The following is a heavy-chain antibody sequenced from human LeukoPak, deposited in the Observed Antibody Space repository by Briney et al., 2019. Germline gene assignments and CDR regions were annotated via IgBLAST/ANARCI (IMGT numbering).Heavy chain of an antibody. V-gene: IGHV3-30*18. CDR3: ANDESGYSYGFTYYYYGMDV. J-gene: IGHJ6*02. Sequence: GGSLRLSCAASGFTFSSYGMHWVRQAPGKGLEWVAVISYDGSNKYYADSVKGRFTISRDNSKNTLYLQMNSLRAEDTAVYYCANDESGYSYGFTYYYYGMDVWGQGTTVTVSS. CDR2: ISYDGSNK. CDR1: GFTFSSYG. D-gene: IGHD5-18*01.